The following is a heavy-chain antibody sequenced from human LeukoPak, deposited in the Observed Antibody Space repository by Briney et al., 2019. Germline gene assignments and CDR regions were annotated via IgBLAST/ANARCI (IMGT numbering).Heavy chain of an antibody. Sequence: GGSLRLSCAASGFTFSSYWMSWVRQAPGKGLEWVANVKQDGSEKYYVDSVKGRFTISRDNAKNSLYLQMNSLRAEDTAVYYCARDLEYGDYMYWGQGTLVTVSS. D-gene: IGHD4-17*01. V-gene: IGHV3-7*01. CDR1: GFTFSSYW. J-gene: IGHJ4*02. CDR3: ARDLEYGDYMY. CDR2: VKQDGSEK.